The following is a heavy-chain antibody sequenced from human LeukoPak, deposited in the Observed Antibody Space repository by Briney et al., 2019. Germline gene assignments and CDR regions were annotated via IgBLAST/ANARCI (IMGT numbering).Heavy chain of an antibody. Sequence: GESLKISCKGSGYSFTCYWIGWVRQMPGKGLDWMGIIYPGDSDTRYSLSFQGQVTISADKSISTAFLQWSSLKASDTAMYYCARPDSSGWVDYWGQGTLVTVSS. J-gene: IGHJ4*02. CDR2: IYPGDSDT. D-gene: IGHD6-19*01. V-gene: IGHV5-51*01. CDR3: ARPDSSGWVDY. CDR1: GYSFTCYW.